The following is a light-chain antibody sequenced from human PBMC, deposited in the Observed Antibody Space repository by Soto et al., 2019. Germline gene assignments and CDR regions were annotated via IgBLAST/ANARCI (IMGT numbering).Light chain of an antibody. CDR3: GTWDNGLSAVV. CDR2: END. V-gene: IGLV1-51*02. Sequence: QSVLTQPPSVSAAPGQKITISCSGSDSNIWYNSVSWYQQLPGTAPKLLISENDERPSDLPDRFSASKSGTSATLGITGLQTGDEATYFCGTWDNGLSAVVFGGGTKLTVL. J-gene: IGLJ2*01. CDR1: DSNIWYNS.